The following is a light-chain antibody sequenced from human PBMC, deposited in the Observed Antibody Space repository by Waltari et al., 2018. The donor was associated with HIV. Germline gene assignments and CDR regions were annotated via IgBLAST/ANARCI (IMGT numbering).Light chain of an antibody. J-gene: IGLJ2*01. CDR1: SNNVGNQG. V-gene: IGLV10-54*04. CDR3: SAWDRSLSAVI. Sequence: QAGLTQPPSVSKGLRQTATLTFTGDSNNVGNQGATWLQQHQGHPPKLLFYKNNNRPSGISERFSASKSGNTASLTITGLQPEDEADYFCSAWDRSLSAVIFGGGTTLIVL. CDR2: KNN.